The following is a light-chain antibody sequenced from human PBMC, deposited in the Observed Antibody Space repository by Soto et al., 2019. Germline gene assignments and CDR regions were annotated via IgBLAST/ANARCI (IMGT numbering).Light chain of an antibody. V-gene: IGKV3-20*01. CDR2: GAS. CDR1: QSVTSNY. J-gene: IGKJ1*01. CDR3: QQYASSPT. Sequence: EIGLTQSPGTLSLSPGERATLSCRASQSVTSNYLAWYQQKPGQAPSLVIYGASSRATGIPDRFSGSGSGTDFTLTISKLEPGDFAVYYCQQYASSPTFGQGTKVEVK.